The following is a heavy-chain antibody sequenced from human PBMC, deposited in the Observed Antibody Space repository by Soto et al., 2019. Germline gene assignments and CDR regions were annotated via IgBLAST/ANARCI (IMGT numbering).Heavy chain of an antibody. Sequence: QVHLVESGGGVVQPGRSLRLSCAASGFTISTTGMHWVRQAPGKGLEWVAMISHDGGEKFYTDSVKGRFTISRDTSKNTLYLQMDSLSPEDTAIYHCAKDLYGAGWYNYFDPWGQGTLVTVSS. V-gene: IGHV3-30*18. J-gene: IGHJ5*02. CDR2: ISHDGGEK. D-gene: IGHD6-19*01. CDR1: GFTISTTG. CDR3: AKDLYGAGWYNYFDP.